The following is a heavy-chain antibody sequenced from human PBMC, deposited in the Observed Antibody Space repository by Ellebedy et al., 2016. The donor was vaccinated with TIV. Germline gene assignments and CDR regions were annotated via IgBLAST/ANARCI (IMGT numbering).Heavy chain of an antibody. D-gene: IGHD1-26*01. V-gene: IGHV3-7*01. Sequence: GGSLRLXCIASGFTFSHNYMSWVRQAPGKGLEWVANINLDGSDNFYVDSVKGRFTISRDNAKNSLYLQLNSLRAEDTAVYFCAAQVGGTTIFDNWGQGTLVTVSS. J-gene: IGHJ4*02. CDR1: GFTFSHNY. CDR3: AAQVGGTTIFDN. CDR2: INLDGSDN.